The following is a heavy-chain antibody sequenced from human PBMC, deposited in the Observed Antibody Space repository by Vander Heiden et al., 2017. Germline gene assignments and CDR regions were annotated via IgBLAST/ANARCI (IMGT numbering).Heavy chain of an antibody. CDR2: IKKDGSEK. CDR3: ARVGYYGSGRGRTGVFDY. V-gene: IGHV3-7*01. CDR1: GLPYRRYW. Sequence: EVQLVESGGGLVQPGGSLRLSCAASGLPYRRYWMSWVRQAPGKGLEWVANIKKDGSEKYYVDSVKGRFTISRDNAKNSLYLQMNSLRAEDTAVYYCARVGYYGSGRGRTGVFDYWGQGTLVTVSS. J-gene: IGHJ4*02. D-gene: IGHD3-10*01.